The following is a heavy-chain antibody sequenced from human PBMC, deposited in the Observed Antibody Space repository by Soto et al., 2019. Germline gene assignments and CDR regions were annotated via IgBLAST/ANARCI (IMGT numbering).Heavy chain of an antibody. CDR2: IDPSDSYT. CDR3: ARQDSGYDSVIGMDV. CDR1: GSSFTRYW. Sequence: GESLKISCKGSGSSFTRYWIGWVRQMPGKGLEWMGRIDPSDSYTNYSPSFQGHVTISADKSISTAYLQWSSLKASDTAMYYCARQDSGYDSVIGMDVWGHGTPVTVSS. J-gene: IGHJ6*02. V-gene: IGHV5-10-1*01. D-gene: IGHD5-12*01.